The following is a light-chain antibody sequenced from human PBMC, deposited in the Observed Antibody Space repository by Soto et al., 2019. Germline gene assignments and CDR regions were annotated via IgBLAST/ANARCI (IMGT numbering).Light chain of an antibody. CDR2: SEN. Sequence: QSVLTQPPSVSGAPGQRGTSSCTGSSSNIGAGYVVHWYQQLPGAAPKLLIFSENNRPSGVPDRFSGSKSGTSASLAITGLRAEDEADYYCQSYDNNSDYVFGTGTKLTVL. V-gene: IGLV1-40*01. CDR1: SSNIGAGYV. J-gene: IGLJ1*01. CDR3: QSYDNNSDYV.